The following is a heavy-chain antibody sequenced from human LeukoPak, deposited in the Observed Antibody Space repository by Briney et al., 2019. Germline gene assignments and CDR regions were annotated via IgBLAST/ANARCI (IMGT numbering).Heavy chain of an antibody. V-gene: IGHV4-39*01. CDR2: IYYSGST. CDR3: AVPTPRRPYSSSWDVGYYYMDV. J-gene: IGHJ6*03. Sequence: PSETLSLTCTVSGGSISSSSYYWGWIRQPPGKGLEWIGSIYYSGSTYYNPSLKSRVTISVDTSKNQFSLKLSSVTAADTAVYYCAVPTPRRPYSSSWDVGYYYMDVWGKGTTVTVSS. D-gene: IGHD6-13*01. CDR1: GGSISSSSYY.